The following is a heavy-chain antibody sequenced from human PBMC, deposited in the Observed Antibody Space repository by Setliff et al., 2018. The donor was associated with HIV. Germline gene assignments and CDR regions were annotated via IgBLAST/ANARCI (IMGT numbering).Heavy chain of an antibody. V-gene: IGHV4-34*01. CDR2: INHSGST. CDR1: GGSFSGFY. D-gene: IGHD3-10*01. J-gene: IGHJ4*02. Sequence: SETLSLTCAVYGGSFSGFYWNWIRQPPGKGLEWIGEINHSGSTNYNPSLQSRVTLSIDTSESQFSLRLTSVTAADTAVYFCARLRLTMDYFDRWGQGMLVTVSS. CDR3: ARLRLTMDYFDR.